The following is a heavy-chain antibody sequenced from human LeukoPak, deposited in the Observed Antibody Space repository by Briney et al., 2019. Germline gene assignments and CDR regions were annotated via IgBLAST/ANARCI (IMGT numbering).Heavy chain of an antibody. V-gene: IGHV3-30*18. CDR3: AKDRGSSWYAWFDP. CDR1: GFTFSSYG. Sequence: GGSLRLSCAASGFTFSSYGMHWVRQAPGKGQEGVAVISYDGSNKYYADSVKGRFTISRDNSKNTLYLQMNSLRAEDTAVYYCAKDRGSSWYAWFDPWGQGTLVTVSS. CDR2: ISYDGSNK. J-gene: IGHJ5*02. D-gene: IGHD6-13*01.